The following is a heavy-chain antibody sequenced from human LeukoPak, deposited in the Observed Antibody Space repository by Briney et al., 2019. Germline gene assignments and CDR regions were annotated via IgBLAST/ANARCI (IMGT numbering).Heavy chain of an antibody. CDR1: GGSISSSSYY. D-gene: IGHD2-21*02. V-gene: IGHV4-39*07. J-gene: IGHJ3*02. Sequence: SETLSLTCTVSGGSISSSSYYWGWIRQPPGKGLEWIGSMYFDGSTYYNPSLTSRVTISVDTSKNHFSLKLSSVTAADTAVYYCARAGGDDAFDIWGQGTMVTVSS. CDR2: MYFDGST. CDR3: ARAGGDDAFDI.